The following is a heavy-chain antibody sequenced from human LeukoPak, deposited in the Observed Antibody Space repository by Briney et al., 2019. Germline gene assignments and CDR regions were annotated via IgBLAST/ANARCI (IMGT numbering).Heavy chain of an antibody. CDR3: AKDRLDYDFWSGYWHY. CDR1: GFTFSSYG. Sequence: GGTLRLSCAASGFTFSSYGMNWVRQAPGKGLEWVSGVTGSGTSTYYADSVRGRFTISRDNSKNTLYLQMNSLRVEDTAVYYCAKDRLDYDFWSGYWHYWGQGTLVTVSS. V-gene: IGHV3-23*01. CDR2: VTGSGTST. D-gene: IGHD3-3*01. J-gene: IGHJ4*02.